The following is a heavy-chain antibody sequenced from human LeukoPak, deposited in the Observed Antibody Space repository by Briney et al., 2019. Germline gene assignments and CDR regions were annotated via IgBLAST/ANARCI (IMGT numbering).Heavy chain of an antibody. CDR1: GASISSYY. CDR2: IYHSGST. V-gene: IGHV4-38-2*02. CDR3: ARDYYGDPFDY. Sequence: SETLSLTCTVSGASISSYYWGWIRQPPGKGLEWIGSIYHSGSTYYNPSLKSRVTISVDTSKNQFSLKLSSVTAADTAVYYCARDYYGDPFDYWGQGTLVTVSS. D-gene: IGHD4-17*01. J-gene: IGHJ4*02.